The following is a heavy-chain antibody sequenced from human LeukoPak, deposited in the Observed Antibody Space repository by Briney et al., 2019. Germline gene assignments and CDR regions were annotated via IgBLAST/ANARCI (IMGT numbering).Heavy chain of an antibody. CDR1: GFTFSSYG. Sequence: TGGSLRLSCVASGFTFSSYGMHWVRQAPGKGLEWVAVISFDGSTKYYAGSVKGRFTISRDNSKNTLYLQMNSLRAEDTAVYYCAKDYYGSGSYGYFDYWGQGTLVTVSS. D-gene: IGHD3-10*01. CDR3: AKDYYGSGSYGYFDY. J-gene: IGHJ4*02. CDR2: ISFDGSTK. V-gene: IGHV3-30*18.